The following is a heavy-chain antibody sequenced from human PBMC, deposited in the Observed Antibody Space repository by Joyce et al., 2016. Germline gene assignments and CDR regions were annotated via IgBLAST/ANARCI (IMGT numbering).Heavy chain of an antibody. V-gene: IGHV3-33*01. CDR2: IWYDGSNK. J-gene: IGHJ5*02. CDR1: GFTFSSYA. D-gene: IGHD3-10*01. CDR3: ARGGTIIRGALNWFDP. Sequence: QVQLVESGGGVVQPGRSLRLSCAASGFTFSSYALHWVRQAPGKGLDWVEVIWYDGSNKYYPKAVNGRCSISRDNSKNTLFLQMNTLRAEDTAVYYCARGGTIIRGALNWFDPWGQGTLVIVSS.